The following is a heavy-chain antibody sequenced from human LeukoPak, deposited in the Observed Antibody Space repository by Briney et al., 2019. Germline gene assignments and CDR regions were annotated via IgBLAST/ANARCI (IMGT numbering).Heavy chain of an antibody. V-gene: IGHV3-13*01. CDR1: GFTFSSYD. J-gene: IGHJ5*02. CDR3: ARGLREVGGFDP. CDR2: IGTAGDT. Sequence: GGSLRLSCAASGFTFSSYDMHWVRQATGKGLEWVSAIGTAGDTYYPGSVKGRFTISRENAKNSLYLQMNSLRAGDTAVYYCARGLREVGGFDPWGQGTLVTVSS. D-gene: IGHD2-2*01.